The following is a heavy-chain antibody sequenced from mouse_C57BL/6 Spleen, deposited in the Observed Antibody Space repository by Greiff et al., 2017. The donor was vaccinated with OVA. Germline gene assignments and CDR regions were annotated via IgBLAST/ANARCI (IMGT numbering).Heavy chain of an antibody. D-gene: IGHD2-1*01. CDR3: ARHEEIADYGNCYAMGY. CDR2: FYSGCGSI. Sequence: VKLMESGAELVKPGASVKLSCKASGYTFTEYTIHWVKQRSGQGLEWIGWFYSGCGSITYNEKFKDKATLTADKSSITGYMKLSRLTSEDSAVYFCARHEEIADYGNCYAMGYWGQGTSVTVSS. V-gene: IGHV1-62-2*01. J-gene: IGHJ4*01. CDR1: GYTFTEYT.